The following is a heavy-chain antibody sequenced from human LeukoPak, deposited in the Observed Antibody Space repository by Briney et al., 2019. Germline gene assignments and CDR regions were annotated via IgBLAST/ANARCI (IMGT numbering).Heavy chain of an antibody. Sequence: GGSLRLSCAASEFTFSNYWMTWVRQAPGKGLEWVSSISSSSSYIYYADSVKGRFTISRDNAKNSLYLQMNSLRAEDTAVYYCARARQWLVDAFDIWGQGTMVTVSS. V-gene: IGHV3-21*04. J-gene: IGHJ3*02. CDR2: ISSSSSYI. CDR3: ARARQWLVDAFDI. D-gene: IGHD6-19*01. CDR1: EFTFSNYW.